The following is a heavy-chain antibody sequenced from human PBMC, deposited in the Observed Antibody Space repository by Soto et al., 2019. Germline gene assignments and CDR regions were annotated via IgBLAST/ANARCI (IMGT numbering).Heavy chain of an antibody. CDR2: IYYSGST. V-gene: IGHV4-59*01. D-gene: IGHD1-26*01. CDR1: GGSIRSYY. J-gene: IGHJ4*02. Sequence: QVQLQESGPGLVKPSETLSLTCTVSGGSIRSYYWSWIRQPPGKGLEWIGYIYYSGSTNYTPFLKSRVTISVDTSKNQFSLRLSSVTAADTAVYYCARRWGPTFDFWGQGTLVTVSS. CDR3: ARRWGPTFDF.